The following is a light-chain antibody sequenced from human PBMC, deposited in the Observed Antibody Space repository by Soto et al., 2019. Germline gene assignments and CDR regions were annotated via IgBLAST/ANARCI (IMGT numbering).Light chain of an antibody. CDR2: EVS. CDR1: SSDVGAYNY. V-gene: IGLV2-14*01. J-gene: IGLJ1*01. Sequence: QSALTQPASVSGSPGQSIAISCTGTSSDVGAYNYVSWYQQHPGNAPKLIIHEVSNRPSGVSDRFSGSKSGNTASLTISGLQADDEADYYCCSHTTSNTRVFGTGTKVTVL. CDR3: CSHTTSNTRV.